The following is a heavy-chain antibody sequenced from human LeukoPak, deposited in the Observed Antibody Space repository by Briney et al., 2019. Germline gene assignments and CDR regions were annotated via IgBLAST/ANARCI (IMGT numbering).Heavy chain of an antibody. CDR1: GFFFTVYP. CDR3: ARGDSWNFGLDY. CDR2: IDRIIDAT. Sequence: GASVRVSCKASGFFFTVYPMHWLRQAPGQGIEWMGWIDRIIDATNIAQKFQGRVTMTTDTSMSTAYMELTGLTSEDTTIYFCARGDSWNFGLDYWGEGTLV. V-gene: IGHV1-2*02. J-gene: IGHJ4*02. D-gene: IGHD1-1*01.